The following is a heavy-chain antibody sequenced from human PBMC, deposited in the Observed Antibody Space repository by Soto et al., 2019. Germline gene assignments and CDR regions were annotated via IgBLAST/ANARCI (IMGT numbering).Heavy chain of an antibody. J-gene: IGHJ4*02. CDR2: IIPILGIA. CDR3: AREGSTMGIAAAGIDY. Sequence: ASVKVSCKASGGTFSSYAISWVRQAPGQGLEWMGGIIPILGIANYAQKFQGRVTITADKSTSTAYMELSNLRSEDTAVYYCAREGSTMGIAAAGIDYWGQGTLVTVSS. CDR1: GGTFSSYA. V-gene: IGHV1-69*10. D-gene: IGHD6-13*01.